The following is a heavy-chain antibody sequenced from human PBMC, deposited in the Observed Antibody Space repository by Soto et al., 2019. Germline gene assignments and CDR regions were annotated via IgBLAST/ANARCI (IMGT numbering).Heavy chain of an antibody. CDR2: VSGYNGNT. V-gene: IGHV1-18*04. D-gene: IGHD6-13*01. CDR1: GYTFINYG. Sequence: QVQLVQSGGEVKKPGASVKVSCKAFGYTFINYGISWVRQAPGQGLEWMGWVSGYNGNTNYAQKYRGRVTMTTETSTTTAYMELRTLRSDYTAVYYCARDEGSHGFDSWGQGTLVAVSS. CDR3: ARDEGSHGFDS. J-gene: IGHJ4*02.